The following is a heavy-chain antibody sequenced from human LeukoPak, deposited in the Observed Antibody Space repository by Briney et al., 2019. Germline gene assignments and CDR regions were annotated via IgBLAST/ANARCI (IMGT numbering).Heavy chain of an antibody. D-gene: IGHD5-24*01. V-gene: IGHV4-4*07. CDR2: IYISGST. CDR3: ARDHLDGHFDY. CDR1: GGSISSSY. Sequence: KTLETLSLTCTVSGGSISSSYYSWIRQPAGKGLEWIGRIYISGSTNYNPSLKSRVTMSVDTSKNQFSLKLSSVTAADTAVYYCARDHLDGHFDYWGQGTLVTVSS. J-gene: IGHJ4*02.